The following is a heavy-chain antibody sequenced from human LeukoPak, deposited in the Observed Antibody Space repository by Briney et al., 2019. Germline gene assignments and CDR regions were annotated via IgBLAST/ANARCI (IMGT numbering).Heavy chain of an antibody. CDR2: IYHSGCT. D-gene: IGHD1-1*01. CDR3: ARGTTDASDI. V-gene: IGHV4-38-2*01. Sequence: SETLSLTCAVSGYSISSGYYWGWIRQPPGKGLEWIGSIYHSGCTYYNPSLKSRVTISVDTSKNQFSLKLSSVTAADTAVYYCARGTTDASDIWGQGTMVTVSS. J-gene: IGHJ3*02. CDR1: GYSISSGYY.